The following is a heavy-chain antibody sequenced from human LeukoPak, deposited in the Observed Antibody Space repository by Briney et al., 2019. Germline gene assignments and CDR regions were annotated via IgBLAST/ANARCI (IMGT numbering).Heavy chain of an antibody. CDR1: GYTFTSYG. D-gene: IGHD2-15*01. Sequence: ASVKLSFKASGYTFTSYGISWVRQAPGQGLEWMGWISAYNGNTNYAQKLQGRVTMTTDTSTSTAYMELRSLRSDDTAVYYCARLSEDYNWFDPWGQGTLVTVSS. CDR2: ISAYNGNT. V-gene: IGHV1-18*01. J-gene: IGHJ5*02. CDR3: ARLSEDYNWFDP.